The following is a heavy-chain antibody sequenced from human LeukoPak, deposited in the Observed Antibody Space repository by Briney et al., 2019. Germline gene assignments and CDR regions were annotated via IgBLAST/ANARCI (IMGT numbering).Heavy chain of an antibody. D-gene: IGHD2-15*01. CDR1: GFTFSSYE. J-gene: IGHJ4*02. Sequence: PGGSLRLSCAASGFTFSSYEMNWVRQAPGKGLEWVSYISSSGSTIYYADSVKGRFTISRDNAKNSLYLQLNSLRAEDTAVYYCVVVAAKDYWGQGTLVTVSS. CDR3: VVVAAKDY. V-gene: IGHV3-48*03. CDR2: ISSSGSTI.